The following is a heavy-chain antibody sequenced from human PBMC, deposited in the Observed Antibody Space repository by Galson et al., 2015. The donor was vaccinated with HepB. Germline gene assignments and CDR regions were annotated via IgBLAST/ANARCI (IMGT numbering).Heavy chain of an antibody. D-gene: IGHD1-26*01. Sequence: SLRLSCAASGFTFSSYAMHWVRQAPGKGLEYVSAISSNGGSTYYADSVKGRFTISRDNSKNTLYLQMSSLRAEDTAVYYCVKEGKGATFDYWGQGTLVTVSS. CDR3: VKEGKGATFDY. CDR2: ISSNGGST. CDR1: GFTFSSYA. J-gene: IGHJ4*02. V-gene: IGHV3-64D*06.